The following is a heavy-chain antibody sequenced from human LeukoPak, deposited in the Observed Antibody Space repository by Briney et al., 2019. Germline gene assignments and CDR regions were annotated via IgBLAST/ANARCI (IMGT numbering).Heavy chain of an antibody. Sequence: SVKVSCKASGGTFSSYAISWVRQAPGQGLEWMGGIIPTFGTANYAQKFQGRVTITADESTSTAYMELSSLRSEDTAVYYCARGIGSGSYSLYYYYMDVWGKGTTVTVSS. D-gene: IGHD3-10*01. CDR3: ARGIGSGSYSLYYYYMDV. V-gene: IGHV1-69*01. CDR1: GGTFSSYA. CDR2: IIPTFGTA. J-gene: IGHJ6*03.